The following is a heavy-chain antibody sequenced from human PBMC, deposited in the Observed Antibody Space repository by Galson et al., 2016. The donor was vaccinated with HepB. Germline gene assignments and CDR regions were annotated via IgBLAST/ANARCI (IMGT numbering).Heavy chain of an antibody. CDR2: IYSGTNA. CDR1: GFSVSQTY. Sequence: SLRLSCAVSGFSVSQTYMTWVRQAPGKGLEWLSFIYSGTNAYYADSVKGRFPISRDNFRNTLHLQINSLRAEDTAVYYCARAGSRVGFYLRFGVFDSWGQGTLVTVSS. D-gene: IGHD3-10*01. V-gene: IGHV3-53*01. J-gene: IGHJ4*02. CDR3: ARAGSRVGFYLRFGVFDS.